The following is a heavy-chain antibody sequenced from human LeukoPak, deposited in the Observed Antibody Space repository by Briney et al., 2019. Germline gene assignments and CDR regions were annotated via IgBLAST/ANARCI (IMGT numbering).Heavy chain of an antibody. Sequence: PGGSLRLSCAASGFTFSSYAMSWVRQAPGKGLEWVSAISGSGGSTYYADSVKGRFTISRDNSKNTLYLQMNSLRAEDTAVYYCAREGSSWYSYYYYYGMDVWGQGTTVTVSS. J-gene: IGHJ6*02. CDR2: ISGSGGST. CDR3: AREGSSWYSYYYYYGMDV. CDR1: GFTFSSYA. V-gene: IGHV3-23*01. D-gene: IGHD6-13*01.